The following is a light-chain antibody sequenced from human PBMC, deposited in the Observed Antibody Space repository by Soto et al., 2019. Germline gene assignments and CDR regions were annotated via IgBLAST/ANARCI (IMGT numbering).Light chain of an antibody. CDR2: ASS. J-gene: IGKJ4*01. Sequence: DIQVTQSPSSVSGSVGDRVTITCRASQGLVNWLAWYQQKPGKAPKLLIYASSSFQSGVPSRFSGSGSGTDFTLTISSLQPEDFATYYCQQTSSFPLTFGGGTKVEIK. V-gene: IGKV1-12*01. CDR3: QQTSSFPLT. CDR1: QGLVNW.